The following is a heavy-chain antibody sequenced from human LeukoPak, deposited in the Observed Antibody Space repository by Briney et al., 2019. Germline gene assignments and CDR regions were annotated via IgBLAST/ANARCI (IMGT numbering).Heavy chain of an antibody. V-gene: IGHV3-74*01. J-gene: IGHJ5*02. D-gene: IGHD5-18*01. Sequence: AGGSLRLSCAASGFTFSSYWMHWVRQAPGKGLLWVSRINSDGSSTSYADSVKGRFTISRDNAKNTLYLQMNSLRAEDTAVYYCVGPLYSYGPGAWFDPWGQGTLVTVSS. CDR1: GFTFSSYW. CDR3: VGPLYSYGPGAWFDP. CDR2: INSDGSST.